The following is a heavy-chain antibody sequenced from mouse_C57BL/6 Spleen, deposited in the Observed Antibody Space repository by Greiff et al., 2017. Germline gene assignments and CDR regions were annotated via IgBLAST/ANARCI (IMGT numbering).Heavy chain of an antibody. V-gene: IGHV1-78*01. CDR2: IYPRDGST. CDR1: GYTFTDHT. CDR3: ARLGYYGSSYVFAY. Sequence: VMLVESDAELVKPGASVKISCKVSGYTFTDHTIHWMKQRPEQGLEWIGYIYPRDGSTKYNEKFKGKATLTADKSSSTAYMQLNSLTSEDSAVYFCARLGYYGSSYVFAYWGQGTLVTVSA. D-gene: IGHD1-1*01. J-gene: IGHJ3*01.